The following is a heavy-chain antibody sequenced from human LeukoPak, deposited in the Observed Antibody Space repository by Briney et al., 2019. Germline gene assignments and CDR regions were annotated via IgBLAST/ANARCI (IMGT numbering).Heavy chain of an antibody. J-gene: IGHJ6*03. D-gene: IGHD2-2*02. CDR3: ARARGYCSSTSCYTSLVNYYYYMDV. CDR1: GFTFSNHY. CDR2: IYSGGST. Sequence: GGSLRLSCAASGFTFSNHYMNWVRQAPGKGLEWVSVIYSGGSTYYADSVKGRFTISRDNSKNTLYLQMNSLRAEDTAVYYCARARGYCSSTSCYTSLVNYYYYMDVWGKGTTVTVSS. V-gene: IGHV3-53*01.